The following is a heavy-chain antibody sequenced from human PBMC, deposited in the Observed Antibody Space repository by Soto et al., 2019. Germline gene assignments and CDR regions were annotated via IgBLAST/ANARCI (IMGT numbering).Heavy chain of an antibody. CDR3: AHRPWYAFEP. CDR2: IYWDGEK. V-gene: IGHV2-5*02. J-gene: IGHJ5*02. Sequence: QITLKESGPTLVKPTQTLTLTCTFSGFSLSTTGVGVGWIRQPPGKALEWLALIYWDGEKRYSPSLKSRLIITKDTSKNQVVLTMTNMDPVDTATYYCAHRPWYAFEPWGQGILVTVSS. D-gene: IGHD6-13*01. CDR1: GFSLSTTGVG.